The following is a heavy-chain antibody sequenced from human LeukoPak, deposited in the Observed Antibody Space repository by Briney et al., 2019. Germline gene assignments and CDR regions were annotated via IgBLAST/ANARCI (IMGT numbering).Heavy chain of an antibody. CDR3: ARDGGGVSSWVSH. V-gene: IGHV5-10-1*01. CDR1: GSISTNYW. CDR2: IDPGDCFT. J-gene: IGHJ4*02. D-gene: IGHD2-8*02. Sequence: PGALLIICSKAAGSISTNYWIWMRQHTREELVGLMGRIDPGDCFTKYSPSLEGRVTNSAKNSLSTVYLQWSSLKAADTAIYCCARDGGGVSSWVSHWGQGTLVTVSS.